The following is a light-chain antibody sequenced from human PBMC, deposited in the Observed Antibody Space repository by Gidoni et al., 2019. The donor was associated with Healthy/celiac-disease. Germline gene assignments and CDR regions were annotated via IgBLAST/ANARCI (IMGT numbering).Light chain of an antibody. CDR2: KDR. CDR1: ALPKQY. J-gene: IGLJ3*02. V-gene: IGLV3-25*03. Sequence: SYELTHPPSVSVSPGQTARITCPGDALPKQYAYWYQQKPGQAPVLVIYKDRERPSGIPERFSGSSSGTTVTLTISGVQAEDEADYYCQSADSSGTYRVFGGGTKLTVL. CDR3: QSADSSGTYRV.